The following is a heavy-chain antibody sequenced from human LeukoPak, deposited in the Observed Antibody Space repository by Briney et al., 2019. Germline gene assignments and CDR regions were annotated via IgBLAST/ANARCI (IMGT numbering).Heavy chain of an antibody. D-gene: IGHD7-27*01. CDR1: GFTFSSYA. CDR3: ARPTGGSVDY. V-gene: IGHV3-30*04. J-gene: IGHJ4*02. CDR2: ISYDGSNK. Sequence: GGSLRLSCAASGFTFSSYAMHWVRQAPDKGLEWVAVISYDGSNKYYADSVKGRFTISRDNSKNTLYLQMNSLRAEDTAVYYCARPTGGSVDYWGQGTLVTVSS.